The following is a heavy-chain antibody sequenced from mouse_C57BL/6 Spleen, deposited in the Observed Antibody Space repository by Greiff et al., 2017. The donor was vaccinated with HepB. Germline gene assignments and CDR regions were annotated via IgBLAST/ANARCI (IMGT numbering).Heavy chain of an antibody. CDR3: ARGHYYGSSPSYWYFDV. J-gene: IGHJ1*03. CDR2: IYPGSGNT. Sequence: QVQLQQSGAELVRPGASVKLSCKASGYTFTDYYINWVKQRPGQGLEWIARIYPGSGNTYYNEKFKGKATLTAEKSSSTAYMQLSSLTSEDSAVYFCARGHYYGSSPSYWYFDVWGTGTTVTVSS. D-gene: IGHD1-1*01. V-gene: IGHV1-76*01. CDR1: GYTFTDYY.